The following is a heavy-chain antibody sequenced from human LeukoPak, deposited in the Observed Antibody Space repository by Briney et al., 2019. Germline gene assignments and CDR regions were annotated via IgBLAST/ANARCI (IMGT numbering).Heavy chain of an antibody. CDR2: IYYSGST. CDR1: GGSFSGYY. CDR3: ARSPDYYDSCAFDI. J-gene: IGHJ3*02. Sequence: SETLSLTCAVYGGSFSGYYWSWIRQPPGKGLEWIGYIYYSGSTNYNPSLKSRVTISVDTSKNQFSLKLSSVTAADTAVYYCARSPDYYDSCAFDIWGQGTMVTVSS. V-gene: IGHV4-59*01. D-gene: IGHD3-22*01.